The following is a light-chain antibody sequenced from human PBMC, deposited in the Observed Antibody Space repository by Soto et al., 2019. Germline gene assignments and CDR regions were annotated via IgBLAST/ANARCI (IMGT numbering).Light chain of an antibody. J-gene: IGKJ5*01. Sequence: EIVLTQSPGTLSWSPGARATLSCRASQSVSSSYLAWYQQKPGQAPRLIIYGAYSRATGIKDRFSGSGSGTDFTITIRRMENEDLAVYYCKKYGSSQINFGNGKRLALK. V-gene: IGKV3-20*01. CDR3: KKYGSSQIN. CDR2: GAY. CDR1: QSVSSSY.